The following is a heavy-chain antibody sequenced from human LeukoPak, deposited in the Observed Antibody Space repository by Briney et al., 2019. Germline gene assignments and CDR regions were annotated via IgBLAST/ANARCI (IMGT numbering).Heavy chain of an antibody. CDR3: ARAPGVMTAFDY. D-gene: IGHD2-21*02. CDR1: GGSISNYY. V-gene: IGHV4-59*01. J-gene: IGHJ4*02. CDR2: IYYNGIT. Sequence: SETLSLTCAVSGGSISNYYWSWIRQPLGKGLEWIAFIYYNGITNYNPSLRSRVTISVETSKNQFSLKLSSVTAADTAVYYCARAPGVMTAFDYWGQGALVTVSS.